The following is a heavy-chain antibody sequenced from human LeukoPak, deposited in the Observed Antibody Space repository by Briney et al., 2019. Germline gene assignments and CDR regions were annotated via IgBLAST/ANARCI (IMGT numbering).Heavy chain of an antibody. Sequence: ASVKVSCKASGYTFTSYYMHWVRQAPGQGLEWMGIINPSGGSTSYAQKFQGRVTMTRDTSTSTVYMELSSLRSDDTAVYYCARILGYCSGGSCYNYGMDVWGQGTTVTVSS. D-gene: IGHD2-15*01. V-gene: IGHV1-46*01. CDR1: GYTFTSYY. CDR2: INPSGGST. CDR3: ARILGYCSGGSCYNYGMDV. J-gene: IGHJ6*02.